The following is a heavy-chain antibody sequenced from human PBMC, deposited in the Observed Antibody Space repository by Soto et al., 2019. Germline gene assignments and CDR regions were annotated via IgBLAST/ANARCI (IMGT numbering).Heavy chain of an antibody. CDR2: INSDGSSV. Sequence: EVQLVESGGGSVQPGGSLRLSCAASGFTFNTWMHWVRQAPGKGLVWLSRINSDGSSVTYADSVKGRFIISRDNAKDTLYLQMNSLTAEDTAIYYCTRGASGYGNFDYWGPGVLVTVS. V-gene: IGHV3-74*03. J-gene: IGHJ4*02. CDR1: GFTFNTW. D-gene: IGHD6-13*01. CDR3: TRGASGYGNFDY.